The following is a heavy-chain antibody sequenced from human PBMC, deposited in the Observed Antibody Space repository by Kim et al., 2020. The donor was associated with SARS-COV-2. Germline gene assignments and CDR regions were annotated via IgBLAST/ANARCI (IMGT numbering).Heavy chain of an antibody. D-gene: IGHD3-22*01. J-gene: IGHJ3*02. CDR1: GFTFDDYA. V-gene: IGHV3-9*01. CDR2: ISWNSGSI. CDR3: AKVRHSSGYYGAFDI. Sequence: GGSLRLSCAASGFTFDDYAMHWVRQAPGKGLEGVSGISWNSGSIGYADSVKGRFTISRDNAKNSLYLQMNSLRAEDTALYYCAKVRHSSGYYGAFDIWGQGTMVTVSS.